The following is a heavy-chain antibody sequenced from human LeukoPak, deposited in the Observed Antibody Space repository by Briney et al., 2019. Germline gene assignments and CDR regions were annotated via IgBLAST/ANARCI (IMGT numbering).Heavy chain of an antibody. J-gene: IGHJ6*02. CDR1: GYTFTSYG. CDR2: ISAYNGNT. CDR3: ARAIAWTDADYYYGMDV. D-gene: IGHD1-1*01. Sequence: ASVKVSCKASGYTFTSYGISWVRQAPGQGLEWMGWISAYNGNTNYAQKLQGRVTMTTDTSTSTAYMELRSLRSDDTAVYYCARAIAWTDADYYYGMDVWGQGTTVTVSS. V-gene: IGHV1-18*01.